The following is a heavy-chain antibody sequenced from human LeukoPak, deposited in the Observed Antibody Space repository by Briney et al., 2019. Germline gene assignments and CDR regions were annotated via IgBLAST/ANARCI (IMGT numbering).Heavy chain of an antibody. CDR2: IKRKSAGGTT. J-gene: IGHJ3*01. CDR3: TTAMTPDAFDV. CDR1: GFTFSGSA. Sequence: GGSLRLSCAASGFTFSGSAMHWVRQAPGKGLECVGRIKRKSAGGTTDYAAPVKGRFSISRDDSQNTLYLQMSSLKIEDTAVYYCTTAMTPDAFDVWGQGTMVTVSS. V-gene: IGHV3-15*01.